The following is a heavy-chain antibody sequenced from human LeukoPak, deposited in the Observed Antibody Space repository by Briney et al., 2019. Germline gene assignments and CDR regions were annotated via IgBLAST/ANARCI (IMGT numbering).Heavy chain of an antibody. CDR3: ARDPPKYSSSDY. CDR1: GYTFTGYY. V-gene: IGHV1-2*02. Sequence: ASVKVSCKASGYTFTGYYMHWVRQAPGQGLEGMGWINPNSGGTNYAQKFQGRVTMTRDTSISTAYMELSRLRSDDTAVYYCARDPPKYSSSDYWGQGTLVTVSS. D-gene: IGHD6-6*01. CDR2: INPNSGGT. J-gene: IGHJ4*02.